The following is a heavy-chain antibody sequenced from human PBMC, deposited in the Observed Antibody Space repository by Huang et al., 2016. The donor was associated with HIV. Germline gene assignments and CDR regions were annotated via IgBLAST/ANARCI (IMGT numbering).Heavy chain of an antibody. D-gene: IGHD3-10*01. CDR1: GGSIRSDNYY. V-gene: IGHV4-39*02. J-gene: IGHJ4*02. Sequence: QLQLQESGPGLVKPSETLSLTCTVSGGSIRSDNYYWGWIRQPPGKGLEWIGSIYFSGRTYDNPSLKRRVTITVDTSKNHVSLRMRSVTAADTAVYYCARLPGSITMIRGVITDPYWGQGTLVTVSS. CDR3: ARLPGSITMIRGVITDPY. CDR2: IYFSGRT.